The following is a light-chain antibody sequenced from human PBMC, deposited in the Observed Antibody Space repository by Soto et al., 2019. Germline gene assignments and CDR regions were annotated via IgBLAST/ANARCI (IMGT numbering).Light chain of an antibody. J-gene: IGLJ1*01. CDR1: SSNVGSNT. CDR2: SNN. Sequence: QSALTHRPSASGTPGQRVTISCYGSSSNVGSNTVNWYQQLPGPSPKLLIYSNNQRPSGVPARFSGYKSGPSASLGISPRQYEDEADYSFAGSGDRPNSYGFGNGPTVTV. V-gene: IGLV1-44*01. CDR3: AGSGDRPNSYG.